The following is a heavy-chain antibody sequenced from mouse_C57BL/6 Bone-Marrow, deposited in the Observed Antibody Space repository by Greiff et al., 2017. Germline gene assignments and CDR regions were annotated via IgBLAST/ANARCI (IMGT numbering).Heavy chain of an antibody. V-gene: IGHV1-7*01. D-gene: IGHD2-2*01. CDR1: GYTFTSYW. CDR2: INPSTGSP. J-gene: IGHJ1*01. Sequence: VQLQQSGAELAKPGASVKMSCKASGYTFTSYWMHWVNQRPGQGLEWIGYINPSTGSPEYNQHFKDKATWTADKSSSTAYMQLISLTSEDSAVYYCTRKEGYGRDWYFEVWGAGTTVTVSS. CDR3: TRKEGYGRDWYFEV.